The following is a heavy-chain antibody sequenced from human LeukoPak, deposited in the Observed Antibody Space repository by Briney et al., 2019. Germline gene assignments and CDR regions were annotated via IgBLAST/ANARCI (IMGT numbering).Heavy chain of an antibody. Sequence: GGSLRLSCAASGFTFSSYSMNWVRQAPGKGLEWVAVISYDGSNKYYADSVKGRFTISRDNSKNTLYLQMNSLRAEDTAVYYCARDIGPTLDYWGQGTLVTVSS. CDR3: ARDIGPTLDY. V-gene: IGHV3-30*03. CDR1: GFTFSSYS. J-gene: IGHJ4*02. CDR2: ISYDGSNK. D-gene: IGHD2-15*01.